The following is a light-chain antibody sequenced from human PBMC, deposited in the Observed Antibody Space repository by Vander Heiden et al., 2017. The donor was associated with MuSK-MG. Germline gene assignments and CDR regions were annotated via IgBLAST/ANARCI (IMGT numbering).Light chain of an antibody. CDR3: QKHNSALALT. CDR1: QCISNY. J-gene: IGKJ4*01. V-gene: IGKV1-27*01. CDR2: AAS. Sequence: IHMTQSPSSLSASVGGRVTNTCRPSQCISNYLAWYQPKPARVHKSLSYAASTLTEAVPPRFSSSGSGTAFALTISSRLPEDVATYYCQKHNSALALTFGGGTKVGIK.